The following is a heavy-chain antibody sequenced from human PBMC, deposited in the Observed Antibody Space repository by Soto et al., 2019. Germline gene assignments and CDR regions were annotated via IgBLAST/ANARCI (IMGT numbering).Heavy chain of an antibody. Sequence: VSGPTLVNPTQTLTLTCTFSGFSLSTSGMCVSWIRQPPGKALEWLALIDWDDDKYYSTSLKTRLTISKDTSKNQVVLTMTNMDPVDTATYYCARFRYYYDSSGYYLNWFDPWGQGTLVTVSS. V-gene: IGHV2-70*01. CDR2: IDWDDDK. J-gene: IGHJ5*02. CDR3: ARFRYYYDSSGYYLNWFDP. D-gene: IGHD3-22*01. CDR1: GFSLSTSGMC.